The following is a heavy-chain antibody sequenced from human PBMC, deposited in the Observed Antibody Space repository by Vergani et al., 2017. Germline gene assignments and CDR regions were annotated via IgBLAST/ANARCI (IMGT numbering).Heavy chain of an antibody. CDR2: IYYSGST. D-gene: IGHD4-23*01. CDR1: GGSISSSSYY. J-gene: IGHJ4*02. Sequence: QLQLQESGPGLVKPSETLSLTCTVSGGSISSSSYYWGWIRQPPGKGLEWIGSIYYSGSTYYNPSLKSRGTISVDTSKNQFSLKLSSVTASDTAVYYCARDGGGNSRTFDYWGQGTLVTVSS. V-gene: IGHV4-39*07. CDR3: ARDGGGNSRTFDY.